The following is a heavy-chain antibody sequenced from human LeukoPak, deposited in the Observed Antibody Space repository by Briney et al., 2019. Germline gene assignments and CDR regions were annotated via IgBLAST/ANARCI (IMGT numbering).Heavy chain of an antibody. Sequence: GRSLRLSCAASGFTFSSYGMHWVRQAPGKGLEWVAVISYDGSNKYYADPVKGRFTISRDNSKNTLYLQMNSLRAEDTAVYYCAKDRGDYYDSSGYYSGGFDIWGQGTMVTVSS. J-gene: IGHJ3*02. CDR1: GFTFSSYG. D-gene: IGHD3-22*01. CDR2: ISYDGSNK. CDR3: AKDRGDYYDSSGYYSGGFDI. V-gene: IGHV3-30*18.